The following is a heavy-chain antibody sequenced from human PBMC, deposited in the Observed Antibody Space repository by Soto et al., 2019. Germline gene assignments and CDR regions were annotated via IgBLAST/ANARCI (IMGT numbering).Heavy chain of an antibody. D-gene: IGHD2-2*01. Sequence: QVQLVQSGAEVKKPGSSVKVSCKASGGTFSTYTINWVRQAPGQGLEWMGGIIPMFGTANYAQKFQGRVTSTADESTSTAYMELSSLRYEDTAVYYCARRYCISTSCHYYGMDVWGQGTTVTVSS. CDR2: IIPMFGTA. CDR3: ARRYCISTSCHYYGMDV. V-gene: IGHV1-69*12. CDR1: GGTFSTYT. J-gene: IGHJ6*02.